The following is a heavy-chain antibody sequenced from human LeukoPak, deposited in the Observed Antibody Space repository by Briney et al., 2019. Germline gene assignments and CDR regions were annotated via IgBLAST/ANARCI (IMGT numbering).Heavy chain of an antibody. CDR2: ISYDGSNK. CDR3: ARDLYSSSNYGMDV. Sequence: GGSLRLSCAASGFTFSSYTIHWVSQAPGKGLEWVAVISYDGSNKNYADSVKGRFTISRDNSKNMLYLQMDSLRADDTAVYYCARDLYSSSNYGMDVWGQGTTVTVSS. J-gene: IGHJ6*02. CDR1: GFTFSSYT. D-gene: IGHD2-2*01. V-gene: IGHV3-30*04.